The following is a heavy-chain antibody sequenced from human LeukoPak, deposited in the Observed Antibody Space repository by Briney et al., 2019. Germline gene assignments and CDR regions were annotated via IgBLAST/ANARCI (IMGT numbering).Heavy chain of an antibody. CDR3: ARLQWGSYAFDY. D-gene: IGHD1-26*01. J-gene: IGHJ4*02. CDR2: IYYSGST. Sequence: KSSETLSLTCTVSGGSISSSSYYWGWIRQPPGKGLEWIGSIYYSGSTYYNPSLKSRVTISVDTSKNQFPLKLSSVTAADTAVYYCARLQWGSYAFDYWGQGTLVTVSS. CDR1: GGSISSSSYY. V-gene: IGHV4-39*01.